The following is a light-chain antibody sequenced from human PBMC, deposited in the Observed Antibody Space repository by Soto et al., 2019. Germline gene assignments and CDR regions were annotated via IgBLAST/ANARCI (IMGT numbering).Light chain of an antibody. J-gene: IGKJ1*01. V-gene: IGKV1-5*01. CDR1: RSIINF. CDR3: QQYNSYST. CDR2: GAS. Sequence: DVQMDQSPSTVSASXGGRVTIGCRASRSIINFVAWHQQRPGXASKTXNYGASSLKSGVTSRFSGSGYGKEFIITISRLQPDDFATYECQQYNSYSTFGQGTKVDIK.